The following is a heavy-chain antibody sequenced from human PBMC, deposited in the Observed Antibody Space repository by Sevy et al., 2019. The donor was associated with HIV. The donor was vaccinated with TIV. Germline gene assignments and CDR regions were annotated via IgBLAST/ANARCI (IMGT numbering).Heavy chain of an antibody. V-gene: IGHV1-2*02. J-gene: IGHJ6*02. Sequence: ASVKVSCKASGYSFTDYYMHWVRQAPGQGLEWMAWINPKNDVTNYAQKFQGRVTMTRDTCTSTAYMELTRLRSDDTAVYYCARARRVTTVYYYYGMDVWGQGTTVTVSS. D-gene: IGHD5-18*01. CDR3: ARARRVTTVYYYYGMDV. CDR2: INPKNDVT. CDR1: GYSFTDYY.